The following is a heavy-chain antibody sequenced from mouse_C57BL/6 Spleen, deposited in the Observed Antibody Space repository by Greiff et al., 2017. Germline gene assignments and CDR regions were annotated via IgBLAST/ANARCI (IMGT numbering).Heavy chain of an antibody. D-gene: IGHD1-1*01. J-gene: IGHJ3*01. CDR1: GYTFTDYN. Sequence: VQLQQSGPELVKPGASVKLSCKASGYTFTDYNMHWVKQSHGKSLEWIGYINPNDGGTSYNQKFKGKATLTVNKSYSTAYMALRSLTSGDSAVYYCASGYYWFADWGKGTLVTASA. V-gene: IGHV1-22*01. CDR2: INPNDGGT. CDR3: ASGYYWFAD.